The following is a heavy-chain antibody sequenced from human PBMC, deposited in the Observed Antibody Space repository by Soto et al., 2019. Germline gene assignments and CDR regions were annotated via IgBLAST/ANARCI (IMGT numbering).Heavy chain of an antibody. Sequence: GASVKVSCKASGYTFTSYGISWVRQAPGQGLEWMGWISACNGNTNYAQKLQGRVTMTTDTSTSTAYMELRSLRSDDTAVYYCARDGKRGYSSSWYFYYYGMDVWGQGTTVTVSS. CDR1: GYTFTSYG. D-gene: IGHD6-13*01. CDR3: ARDGKRGYSSSWYFYYYGMDV. V-gene: IGHV1-18*04. CDR2: ISACNGNT. J-gene: IGHJ6*02.